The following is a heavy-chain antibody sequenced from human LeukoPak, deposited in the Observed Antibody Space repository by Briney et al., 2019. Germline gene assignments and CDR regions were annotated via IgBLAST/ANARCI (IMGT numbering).Heavy chain of an antibody. CDR2: VMAIFGRV. D-gene: IGHD3-22*01. Sequence: SVKVSCKAPRGTFDSYGISWVRQAPGQGLEWMGGVMAIFGRVKYGQKFQGRATITTDASTSTAYVELSSLTSEDTGVYYCARGELGDRSGFSFFDYWGQGTLVTVSS. CDR3: ARGELGDRSGFSFFDY. J-gene: IGHJ4*02. CDR1: RGTFDSYG. V-gene: IGHV1-69*05.